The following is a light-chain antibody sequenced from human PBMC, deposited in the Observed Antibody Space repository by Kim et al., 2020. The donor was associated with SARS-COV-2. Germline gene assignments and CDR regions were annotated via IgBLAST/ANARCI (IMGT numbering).Light chain of an antibody. CDR2: GAA. CDR1: KSVSRNY. Sequence: LTPRERPTLSCRASKSVSRNYLAWYQQKLGQTPRRLIYGAAPRAPGIPDRFSGSGSGADFTLTISSLGPEDFAVYYCQHYGASRYTLGKGTKLEI. CDR3: QHYGASRYT. V-gene: IGKV3-20*01. J-gene: IGKJ2*01.